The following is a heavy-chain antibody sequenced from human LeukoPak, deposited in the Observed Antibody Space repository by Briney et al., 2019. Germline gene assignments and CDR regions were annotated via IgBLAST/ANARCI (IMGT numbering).Heavy chain of an antibody. Sequence: GGSLRLSCAASGFTVSSYAMHWVRQAPGKGLEWVAVISYDGSNKYYADSVKGRFTISRDNSKNTLYLQMNSLRAEDTAVYYCAREIYCSGGSCGDAFDIWGQGTMVTVSS. D-gene: IGHD2-15*01. J-gene: IGHJ3*02. V-gene: IGHV3-30-3*01. CDR3: AREIYCSGGSCGDAFDI. CDR1: GFTVSSYA. CDR2: ISYDGSNK.